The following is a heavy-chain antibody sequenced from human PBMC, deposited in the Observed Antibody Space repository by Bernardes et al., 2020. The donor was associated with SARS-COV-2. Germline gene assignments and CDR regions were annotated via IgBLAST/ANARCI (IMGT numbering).Heavy chain of an antibody. V-gene: IGHV3-30-3*01. CDR3: ARGGIFGAVKGGMDV. Sequence: GSLSLSCAASGFTFSDNALHWVRPAPGKGLEWVAVISYDGSNKYYADSVKGRFTISRDNSKDTLYLQMNGLRDEDTALYYCARGGIFGAVKGGMDVWGQGTTVTVSS. J-gene: IGHJ6*02. CDR1: GFTFSDNA. CDR2: ISYDGSNK. D-gene: IGHD3-3*01.